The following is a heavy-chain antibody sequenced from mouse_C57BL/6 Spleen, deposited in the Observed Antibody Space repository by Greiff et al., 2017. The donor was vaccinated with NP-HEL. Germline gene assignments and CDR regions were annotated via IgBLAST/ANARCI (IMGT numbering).Heavy chain of an antibody. CDR3: ASYDSWFAY. D-gene: IGHD2-4*01. CDR2: ISSGGSYT. J-gene: IGHJ3*01. CDR1: GFTFSSYG. V-gene: IGHV5-6*01. Sequence: EVQLVESGGDLVKPGGSLKLSRAASGFTFSSYGMSWVRQTPDKRLEWVATISSGGSYTYYPDSVKGRFTISRDNAKNTLYLQMSSLKSEDTAMYYCASYDSWFAYWGQGTLVTVSA.